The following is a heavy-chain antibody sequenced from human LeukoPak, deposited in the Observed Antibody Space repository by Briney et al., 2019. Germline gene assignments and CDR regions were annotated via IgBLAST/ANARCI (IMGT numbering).Heavy chain of an antibody. Sequence: ASVKVSCKASGYTFTGYYMHWVRQAPGQGLEWMGWINPNSGGTNYAQKFQGRVTTTRDTSISTAYMELSRLRSDDTAVYYCARERLYIGRNWFDPWGQGTLVTVSS. CDR3: ARERLYIGRNWFDP. D-gene: IGHD5-12*01. J-gene: IGHJ5*02. CDR2: INPNSGGT. V-gene: IGHV1-2*02. CDR1: GYTFTGYY.